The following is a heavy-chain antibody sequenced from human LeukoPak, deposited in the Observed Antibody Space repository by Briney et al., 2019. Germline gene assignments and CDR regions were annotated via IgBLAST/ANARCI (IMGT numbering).Heavy chain of an antibody. J-gene: IGHJ4*02. V-gene: IGHV3-11*04. Sequence: GGSLRLSCAASVFSFSDNYMTWVRQAPGKGLEWLSYISGNGGVIHYADSVKGRFTISRDNAKKLLYLQMESLRDEDTAIYYTASDPRTVRIWGQGTLVTVSS. CDR3: ASDPRTVRI. D-gene: IGHD1-1*01. CDR1: VFSFSDNY. CDR2: ISGNGGVI.